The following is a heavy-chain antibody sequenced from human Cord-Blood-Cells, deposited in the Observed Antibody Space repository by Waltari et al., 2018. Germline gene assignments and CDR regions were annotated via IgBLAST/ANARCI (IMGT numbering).Heavy chain of an antibody. CDR2: ISSSSSYI. Sequence: EVQLVESGGGLVKPGGSLRPSCAASGFTFSSYSMNWVRQAPGTGLAWVSSISSSSSYIYYADSVKGRFTISRDNAKNSLYLQMNSLRAEDTAVYYCARDGYCSSTSCYYYYYYYMDVWGKGTTVTVSS. D-gene: IGHD2-2*01. CDR1: GFTFSSYS. CDR3: ARDGYCSSTSCYYYYYYYMDV. V-gene: IGHV3-21*01. J-gene: IGHJ6*03.